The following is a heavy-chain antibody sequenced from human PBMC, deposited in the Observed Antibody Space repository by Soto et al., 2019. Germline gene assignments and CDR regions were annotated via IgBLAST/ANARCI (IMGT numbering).Heavy chain of an antibody. V-gene: IGHV1-18*01. CDR3: ARVAVSVTSPPQHGFEK. Sequence: ASVKFSCKASGYIFTSYGVTWVRQAPGQGLECMGWVSAYNGNTNYAEKLQGRVTMTTDTSTGTAYMELRSLRSDDTAIYYCARVAVSVTSPPQHGFEKWGKGTLVTLS. D-gene: IGHD3-16*01. CDR1: GYIFTSYG. CDR2: VSAYNGNT. J-gene: IGHJ4*02.